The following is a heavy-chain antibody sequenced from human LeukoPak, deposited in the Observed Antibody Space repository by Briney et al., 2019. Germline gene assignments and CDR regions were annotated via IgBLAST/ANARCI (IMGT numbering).Heavy chain of an antibody. CDR2: ISYDGSNK. CDR3: VLGSWYFH. D-gene: IGHD6-13*01. J-gene: IGHJ4*02. CDR1: GFTISSYA. Sequence: HAGGSLRLSCAASGFTISSYAMHSVRQAPGKGLEWVAVISYDGSNKYYADSVKGRFTISRDNSKNTLYLQMNSLRAEDMAVYYCVLGSWYFHWGQGTLVTVSS. V-gene: IGHV3-30*04.